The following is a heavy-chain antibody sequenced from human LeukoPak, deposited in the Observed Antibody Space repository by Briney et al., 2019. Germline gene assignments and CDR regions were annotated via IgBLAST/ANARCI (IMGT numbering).Heavy chain of an antibody. J-gene: IGHJ4*02. CDR2: IKSKTDGGTT. Sequence: GGSLRLSCAASGFTFSNAWMSWVRQAPGKGLEWVGRIKSKTDGGTTEYAGSVKGRFTISREDSVNTLYLQMDSLKSEDTAVYYCTTYSSSWYYFDDWGQGTLVTVSS. V-gene: IGHV3-15*01. CDR3: TTYSSSWYYFDD. CDR1: GFTFSNAW. D-gene: IGHD6-13*01.